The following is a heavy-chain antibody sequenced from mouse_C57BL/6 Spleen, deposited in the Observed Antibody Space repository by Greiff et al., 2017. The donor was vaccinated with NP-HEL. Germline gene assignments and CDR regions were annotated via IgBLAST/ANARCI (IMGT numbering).Heavy chain of an antibody. D-gene: IGHD1-1*01. J-gene: IGHJ1*03. Sequence: EVNVVESGGGLVQSGRSLRLSCATSGFTFSDFYMEWVRQAPGKGLEWIAASRNKANDYTTEYSASVKGRFIVSRDTSQSILYLQMNALRAEDTAIYYCARGSSVSYWYFDVWGTGTTVTVSS. CDR3: ARGSSVSYWYFDV. V-gene: IGHV7-1*01. CDR2: SRNKANDYTT. CDR1: GFTFSDFY.